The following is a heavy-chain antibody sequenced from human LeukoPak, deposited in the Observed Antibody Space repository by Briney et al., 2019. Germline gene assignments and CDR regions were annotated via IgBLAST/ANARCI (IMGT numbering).Heavy chain of an antibody. CDR2: IKHDGREK. Sequence: QTGGSLRLSCAASGFTFGSYWMSWVRHTPGKGLEWVANIKHDGREKYYVDSLKGRFTISRDNAKSSLYLQMNSLEAEDTALYYCARGGGYEYLDYWGLGTLVTVSS. CDR1: GFTFGSYW. V-gene: IGHV3-7*01. J-gene: IGHJ4*02. CDR3: ARGGGYEYLDY. D-gene: IGHD5-12*01.